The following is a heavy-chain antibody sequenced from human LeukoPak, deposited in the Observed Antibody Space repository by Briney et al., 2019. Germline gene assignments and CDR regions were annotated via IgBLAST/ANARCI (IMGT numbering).Heavy chain of an antibody. CDR3: ARVRMTTVTTGYYYYYMDV. Sequence: GASVKVSCKASGYTFTGYYMHWVRQAPGQGLEWMGWINPNSGGTNYAQKFQGRVTMTRDTSISTAYMELSRLRSDDTAVYYCARVRMTTVTTGYYYYYMDVWGKGTTVTVSS. V-gene: IGHV1-2*02. CDR2: INPNSGGT. J-gene: IGHJ6*03. D-gene: IGHD4-11*01. CDR1: GYTFTGYY.